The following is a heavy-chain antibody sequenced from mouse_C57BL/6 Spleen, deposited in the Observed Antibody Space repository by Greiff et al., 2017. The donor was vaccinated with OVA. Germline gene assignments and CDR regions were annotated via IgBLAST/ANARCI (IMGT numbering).Heavy chain of an antibody. Sequence: VQLQQSGPELVKPGASVKISCKASGYAFSSSWMNWVKQRPGKGLEWIGRIYPGDGDTNYNGKFKGKATLTADKSSSTAYMQLSSLTSEDSAVYFCAREGYGSSDYYAMDYWGQGTSVTVSS. V-gene: IGHV1-82*01. CDR3: AREGYGSSDYYAMDY. CDR1: GYAFSSSW. J-gene: IGHJ4*01. CDR2: IYPGDGDT. D-gene: IGHD1-1*01.